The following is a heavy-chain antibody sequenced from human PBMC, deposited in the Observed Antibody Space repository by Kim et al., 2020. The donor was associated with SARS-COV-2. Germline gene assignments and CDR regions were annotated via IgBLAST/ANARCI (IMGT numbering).Heavy chain of an antibody. V-gene: IGHV3-23*01. CDR3: AKVTSGSSGWFEYFQH. CDR1: GFTFNNYA. CDR2: ISDSGGST. D-gene: IGHD6-19*01. Sequence: GGSLRLSCAASGFTFNNYAMSWVRQAPGKGLEWVSGISDSGGSTKYADSVKGRFSISRDNSKNTLYLQMDSLRAEDTAVYYCAKVTSGSSGWFEYFQHWGQGTLVTASS. J-gene: IGHJ1*01.